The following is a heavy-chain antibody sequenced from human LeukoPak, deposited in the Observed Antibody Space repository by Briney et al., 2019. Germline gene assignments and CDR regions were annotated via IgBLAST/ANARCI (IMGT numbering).Heavy chain of an antibody. Sequence: GASVKVSCKASGYTFTGYYMRRVRQAPGQGLEWMGWINPNSGGTNYAQKFQGRVTMTRDTSASTVYMELSSLRSEDTAVYYCAGASGSYYEFCYWGQGTLVTVSS. V-gene: IGHV1-2*02. J-gene: IGHJ4*02. CDR1: GYTFTGYY. CDR3: AGASGSYYEFCY. D-gene: IGHD1-26*01. CDR2: INPNSGGT.